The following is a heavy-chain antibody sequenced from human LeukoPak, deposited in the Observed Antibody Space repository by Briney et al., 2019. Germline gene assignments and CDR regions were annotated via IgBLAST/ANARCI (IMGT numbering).Heavy chain of an antibody. CDR2: IDPSDSYT. CDR3: ARENGDYFDY. CDR1: GYSFTSYW. D-gene: IGHD3-10*01. V-gene: IGHV5-10-1*01. Sequence: GESLKISCKGSGYSFTSYWISWVRQLPGKGLEWMERIDPSDSYTNYSPSFQGHVTISADKSITTAYLQWSSLKASDTAMYYCARENGDYFDYWGQGTLVTVSS. J-gene: IGHJ4*02.